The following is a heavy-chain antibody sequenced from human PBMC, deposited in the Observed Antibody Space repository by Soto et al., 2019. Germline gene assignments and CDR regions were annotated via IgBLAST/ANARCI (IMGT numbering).Heavy chain of an antibody. J-gene: IGHJ4*02. D-gene: IGHD2-15*01. V-gene: IGHV3-74*01. CDR3: VRTSLVVAAATREDF. CDR2: INSDGSST. Sequence: GGSLRLSCAASGFTFSSYWMHWVRQAPGKGLVWVSRINSDGSSTSYADSVKGRFTISRDNAKNTLYLQMNSLRAEDTAVYYCVRTSLVVAAATREDFWGQGTLVTVSS. CDR1: GFTFSSYW.